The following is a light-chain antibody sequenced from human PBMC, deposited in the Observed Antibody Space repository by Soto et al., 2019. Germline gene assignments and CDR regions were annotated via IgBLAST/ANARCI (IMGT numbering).Light chain of an antibody. V-gene: IGKV2-28*01. CDR3: QQSYSTPFT. CDR2: AAS. CDR1: QSLLHSNGYNY. Sequence: DIVVTQSPLTLPVTPGETASISCRSSQSLLHSNGYNYLDWYLQKPGQSPQLLIYAASSLQSGVPSRFSGSGSGTDFTLTISSLQPEDFATYYCQQSYSTPFTFGPGTKVDIK. J-gene: IGKJ3*01.